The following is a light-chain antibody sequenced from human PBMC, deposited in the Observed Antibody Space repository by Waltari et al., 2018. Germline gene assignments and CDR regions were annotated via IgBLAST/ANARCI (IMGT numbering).Light chain of an antibody. CDR1: QSISTN. V-gene: IGKV3-15*01. CDR2: DTS. J-gene: IGKJ2*01. Sequence: EIVMTQSPATLSMSPGERATLSCRASQSISTNLAWYQQRPGQAPRLLIDDTSTRATGIPVKFSGSGSETEFTLTISDLQPEDFAVYYCQQYNNWPPLYTFGQGTKLDIK. CDR3: QQYNNWPPLYT.